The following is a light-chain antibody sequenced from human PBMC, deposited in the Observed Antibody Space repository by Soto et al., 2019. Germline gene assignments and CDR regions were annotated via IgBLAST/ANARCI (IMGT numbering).Light chain of an antibody. V-gene: IGKV1-5*01. CDR2: DAS. CDR1: QSISYW. J-gene: IGKJ4*01. CDR3: QQYSTYPLT. Sequence: DIQMTQSPSTLSASLGDRVTITCRASQSISYWSAWYQQKPGKAPKLLIYDASSLESGVPLRFSGSRSGTAFTLTISSLQPDDFATYYCQQYSTYPLTFGGGTKVEIK.